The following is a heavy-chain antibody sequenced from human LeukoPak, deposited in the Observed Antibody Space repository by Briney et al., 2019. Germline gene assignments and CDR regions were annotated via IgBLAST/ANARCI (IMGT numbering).Heavy chain of an antibody. J-gene: IGHJ4*02. V-gene: IGHV3-23*01. Sequence: GGSLRLSCAASGFTFSSYAMSWVRQAPGKGLEWVSAISGSGGSTYYADSVKGRFTISRDNSKNTLYLQMNSLRAEDTAVYYCAKVRYYYDSSGLDYWGQGILVTVSS. D-gene: IGHD3-22*01. CDR1: GFTFSSYA. CDR3: AKVRYYYDSSGLDY. CDR2: ISGSGGST.